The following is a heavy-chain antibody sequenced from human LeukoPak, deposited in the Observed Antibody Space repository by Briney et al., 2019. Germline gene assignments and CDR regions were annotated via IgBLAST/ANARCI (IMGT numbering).Heavy chain of an antibody. CDR1: GGSISSGGYY. Sequence: PSQTLSLTCTVSGGSISSGGYYWSWIRQHPGKGLEWIGYIYYSGSTYYNPSLKSRVTISVDTSKNQFSLKLSSVTAADTAVYYCARTYIVVVPAAIFSAFDIWGQGTIVTVSS. D-gene: IGHD2-2*01. V-gene: IGHV4-31*03. CDR3: ARTYIVVVPAAIFSAFDI. CDR2: IYYSGST. J-gene: IGHJ3*02.